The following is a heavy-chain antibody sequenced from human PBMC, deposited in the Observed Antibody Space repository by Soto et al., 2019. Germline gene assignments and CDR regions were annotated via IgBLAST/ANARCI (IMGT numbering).Heavy chain of an antibody. CDR3: VRERGVVATGNNWFDP. CDR1: GGLLSSYY. Sequence: QVQLQESGPGLVKPSETLSLTCTVSGGLLSSYYWSWIRQPPGKGLEWIGYIFSNGNTKYNPSLKSRVTISIDMSKNQFSLNLNFVTAADTAVYYCVRERGVVATGNNWFDPWGQGTLVTVSS. D-gene: IGHD3-9*01. J-gene: IGHJ5*02. CDR2: IFSNGNT. V-gene: IGHV4-59*01.